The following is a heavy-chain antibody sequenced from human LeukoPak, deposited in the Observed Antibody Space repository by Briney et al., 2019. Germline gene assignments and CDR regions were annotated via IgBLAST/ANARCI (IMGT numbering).Heavy chain of an antibody. CDR3: ARGVRKDIVVVPTIDY. CDR1: GGPFSGYY. CDR2: IDHSGGT. V-gene: IGHV4-34*01. D-gene: IGHD2-2*01. J-gene: IGHJ4*02. Sequence: SETLSLTCAVYGGPFSGYYWSWIRQPPGKGLEWIGEIDHSGGTNYNPSLKSRVTISVDTSKNQFSLKLSSVTAADTAVYYCARGVRKDIVVVPTIDYWGQGTLVTVSS.